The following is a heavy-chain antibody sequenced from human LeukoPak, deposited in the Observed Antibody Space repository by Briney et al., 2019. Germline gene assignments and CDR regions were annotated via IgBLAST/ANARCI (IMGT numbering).Heavy chain of an antibody. J-gene: IGHJ6*02. D-gene: IGHD2-2*01. Sequence: GGSLRLSRAASEFTLSNYNMNWVRQAPGKGLEWVSSFSSSSNIYYADSAKGRFTISRDNAKNSLYLQMNSLRAEDTAVYYCARDQAVVVPVDYYYGMDVWGQGTTVTVSS. CDR1: EFTLSNYN. CDR2: FSSSSNI. CDR3: ARDQAVVVPVDYYYGMDV. V-gene: IGHV3-69-1*01.